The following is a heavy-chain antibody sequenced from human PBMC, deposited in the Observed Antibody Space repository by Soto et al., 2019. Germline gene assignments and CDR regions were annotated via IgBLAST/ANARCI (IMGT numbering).Heavy chain of an antibody. V-gene: IGHV3-30*03. J-gene: IGHJ6*02. CDR1: GFTFSSYG. Sequence: PGGSLRLSCAASGFTFSSYGMHWVRQAPGKGLEWVTVISYDGSNKYYADSVKGRFTISRDNSKNTLYLQMNSLRAEDTAVYYCATSYYYGSGSYVGPYYYYGMDVWGQGTTVTVSS. D-gene: IGHD3-10*01. CDR2: ISYDGSNK. CDR3: ATSYYYGSGSYVGPYYYYGMDV.